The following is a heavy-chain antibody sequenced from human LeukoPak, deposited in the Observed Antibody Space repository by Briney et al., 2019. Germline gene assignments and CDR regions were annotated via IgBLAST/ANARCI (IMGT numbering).Heavy chain of an antibody. CDR1: GFTFSSYA. J-gene: IGHJ4*02. CDR2: ISGSGGST. Sequence: GGSLRLSCAASGFTFSSYAMSWVRQAPGKGLEWVSAISGSGGSTYYADSVKGRFTISRDNAKNSLYLQMNSLRAEDTAVYYCARDSGDYLDYWGQGTLSPSPQ. V-gene: IGHV3-23*01. CDR3: ARDSGDYLDY.